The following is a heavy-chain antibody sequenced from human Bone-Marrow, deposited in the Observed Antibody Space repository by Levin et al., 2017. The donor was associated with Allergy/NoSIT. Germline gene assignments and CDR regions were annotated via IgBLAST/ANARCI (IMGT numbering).Heavy chain of an antibody. Sequence: PSETLSLTCSVSGGSISSSTYSWGWIRQPPGKGLEWIGNVYYTGSTHYNPSLKSRVTISADTSKNQFSLKLSSVTAADTAVSYCARAPYYGPARAYQSDYWGQGTLVTVSS. V-gene: IGHV4-39*01. D-gene: IGHD3-10*01. CDR2: VYYTGST. CDR3: ARAPYYGPARAYQSDY. J-gene: IGHJ4*02. CDR1: GGSISSSTYS.